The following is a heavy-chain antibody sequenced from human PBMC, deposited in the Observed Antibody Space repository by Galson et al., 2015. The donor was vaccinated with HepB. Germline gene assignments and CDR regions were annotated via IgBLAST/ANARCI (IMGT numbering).Heavy chain of an antibody. CDR3: ARPEQATPDEYWYFDL. Sequence: SLRLSCAASGFTFGSYTMNWVRQAPGKGLEWVPSISSSRTYIYYADSVKGRFTISRDNAKNSLYLQMNSLRAEDTAVYYCARPEQATPDEYWYFDLWGRGTLVTVSS. V-gene: IGHV3-21*01. CDR2: ISSSRTYI. D-gene: IGHD1-14*01. CDR1: GFTFGSYT. J-gene: IGHJ2*01.